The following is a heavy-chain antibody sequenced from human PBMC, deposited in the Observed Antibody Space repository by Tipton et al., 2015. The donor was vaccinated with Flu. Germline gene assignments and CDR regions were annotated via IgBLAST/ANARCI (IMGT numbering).Heavy chain of an antibody. D-gene: IGHD5-24*01. V-gene: IGHV1-2*02. CDR1: GYTFTAHY. CDR2: INANDNGT. CDR3: ARDGAGSNGAFDM. Sequence: QSGPEVKKPGASVKVSCKGSGYTFTAHYIHWVRQAPGQGLEWMGWINANDNGTRYPQKFQGRVTMTRDTSISTVYMELSRLTSDDTAVYYCARDGAGSNGAFDMWGQGTMVTVSS. J-gene: IGHJ3*02.